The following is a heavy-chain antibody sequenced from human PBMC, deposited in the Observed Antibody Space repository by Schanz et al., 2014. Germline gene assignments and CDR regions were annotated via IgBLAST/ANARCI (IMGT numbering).Heavy chain of an antibody. CDR2: IGNGGVTI. J-gene: IGHJ4*02. CDR3: ARGGFGEVSYFDY. CDR1: GFPFSDYF. Sequence: QVQLVDSGGGLVKPGGSLRLSCTASGFPFSDYFMAWIRQPPGRGLEWVSYIGNGGVTIYYADSVKGRFTISRDNSKNSLYLQMNSLRAEDTAVYYCARGGFGEVSYFDYWGQGTLVTVSS. V-gene: IGHV3-11*01. D-gene: IGHD3-10*01.